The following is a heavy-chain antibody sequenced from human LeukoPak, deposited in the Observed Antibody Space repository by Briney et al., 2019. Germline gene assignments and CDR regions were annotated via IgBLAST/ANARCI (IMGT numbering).Heavy chain of an antibody. CDR2: IIPHFGTA. V-gene: IGHV1-69*13. CDR3: ALNIAARPGYFDP. CDR1: GGTFSSYV. J-gene: IGHJ5*02. D-gene: IGHD6-6*01. Sequence: SVNVSCKASGGTFSSYVISWVRQAPGQGLGWMGGIIPHFGTANYAQKFQGRVTITADEPTSTAYMELSNLTSADTAVYYCALNIAARPGYFDPWGQGTLVTVSS.